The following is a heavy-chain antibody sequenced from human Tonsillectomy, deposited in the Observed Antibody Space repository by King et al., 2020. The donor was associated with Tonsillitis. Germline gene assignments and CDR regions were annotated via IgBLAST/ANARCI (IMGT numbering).Heavy chain of an antibody. D-gene: IGHD6-19*01. Sequence: VQLVESGGGLVKPGGSLRLSCAASGFTFSDYYMSWIRQAPGKGLEWVSYISSSSSFTNYADSVKGRFTISRDNAKNSLFLQMNSLRAEDTAVYYCARAWQWLVQAFDIWGQGTMVTVSS. J-gene: IGHJ3*02. V-gene: IGHV3-11*05. CDR1: GFTFSDYY. CDR2: ISSSSSFT. CDR3: ARAWQWLVQAFDI.